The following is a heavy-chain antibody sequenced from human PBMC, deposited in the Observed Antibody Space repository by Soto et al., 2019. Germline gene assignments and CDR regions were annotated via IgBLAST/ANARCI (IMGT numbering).Heavy chain of an antibody. CDR2: ISYSGRT. D-gene: IGHD2-2*01. CDR3: ARGQGGYCSSTSCYGGDYYYYYMDV. CDR1: GDSITSSSYY. Sequence: SETLSLTCTVSGDSITSSSYYWGWIRQPPGKGLEWIGSISYSGRTYYNPSLKSRVSISVDTSKNQFSLNLSSVTAADTAVYYCARGQGGYCSSTSCYGGDYYYYYMDVWGKGTTVTVSS. J-gene: IGHJ6*03. V-gene: IGHV4-39*07.